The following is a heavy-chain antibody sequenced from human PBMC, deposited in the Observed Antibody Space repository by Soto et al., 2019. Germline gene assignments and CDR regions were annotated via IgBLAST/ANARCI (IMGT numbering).Heavy chain of an antibody. V-gene: IGHV4-59*01. D-gene: IGHD3-10*01. CDR1: GGSISSYY. J-gene: IGHJ6*03. Sequence: SETLSLTCTVSGGSISSYYWSWIRQPPGKGLEWIGYIYYSGSTNYNPSLKSRVTISVDTSKNQFSLKLSSVTAADTAVYYCAREGPYGSGSGIYWELNYYYYYYMDVWGKGTTVTVSS. CDR3: AREGPYGSGSGIYWELNYYYYYYMDV. CDR2: IYYSGST.